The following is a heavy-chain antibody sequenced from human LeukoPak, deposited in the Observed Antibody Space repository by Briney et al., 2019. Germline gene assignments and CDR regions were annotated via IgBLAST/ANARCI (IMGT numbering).Heavy chain of an antibody. CDR3: AREVFYYYDGSSQDS. D-gene: IGHD3-22*01. V-gene: IGHV3-49*03. CDR2: IRSKANGGTT. CDR1: GFIFCDYA. Sequence: GGSLRLSCTASGFIFCDYAMSWFRQAPGKGVEWVGFIRSKANGGTTEYAASVKGRFIISRDDSKTIAYLQMNSLKTEDTAMYYCAREVFYYYDGSSQDSWGQGTLVTVSS. J-gene: IGHJ4*02.